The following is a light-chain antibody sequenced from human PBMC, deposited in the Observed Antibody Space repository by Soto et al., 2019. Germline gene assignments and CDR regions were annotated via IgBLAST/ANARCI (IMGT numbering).Light chain of an antibody. CDR3: QQYGTSEII. CDR2: DTS. CDR1: QSLTNSF. V-gene: IGKV3-20*01. Sequence: EFVLTQSPGTLSLSPGERATLSCRSSQSLTNSFIAWYQQRPGQAPRLLIYDTSSRASGIPDRFSGSGSGTDFTLTLSRLETEDFAVFYCQQYGTSEIILGNGTRLEI. J-gene: IGKJ5*01.